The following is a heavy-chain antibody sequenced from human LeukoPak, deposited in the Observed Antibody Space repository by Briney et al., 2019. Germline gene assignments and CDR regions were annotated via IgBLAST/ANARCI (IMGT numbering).Heavy chain of an antibody. Sequence: GGSLRLSCAASRFTFSSYEMNWVRQAPGKGLEWVSYISSSGSTIYYADSVKGRFTISRDNAKNSLYLQMNSLRAEDTAVYYCARRRDGYRKNYYYMDVWGKGTTVTVSS. CDR2: ISSSGSTI. CDR1: RFTFSSYE. V-gene: IGHV3-48*03. J-gene: IGHJ6*03. D-gene: IGHD5-24*01. CDR3: ARRRDGYRKNYYYMDV.